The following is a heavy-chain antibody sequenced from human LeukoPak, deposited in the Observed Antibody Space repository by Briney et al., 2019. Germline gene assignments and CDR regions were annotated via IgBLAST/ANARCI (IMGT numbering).Heavy chain of an antibody. J-gene: IGHJ5*02. CDR1: GGSISSGGYS. D-gene: IGHD2-2*01. CDR3: AQSSQEENWFDP. V-gene: IGHV4-30-2*01. Sequence: PSETLSLTCAVSGGSISSGGYSWSWIRQPPGKGLEWIGYIYHSGSTYYNPSLKSRVTISVDRSKNQFSLKLSSVTAADTAVYYCAQSSQEENWFDPWGQGTLVTVSS. CDR2: IYHSGST.